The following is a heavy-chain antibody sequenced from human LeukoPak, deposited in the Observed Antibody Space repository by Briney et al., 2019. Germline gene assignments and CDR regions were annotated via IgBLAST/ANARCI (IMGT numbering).Heavy chain of an antibody. Sequence: PGGSMRLSCAASGFTFSSYGTHWVRQAPGKGLEWVAVIWYDGSNKYYADSVKGRFTISRDNSKNTLYLQMNSLRAEDTAVYYCAREEYYDILTGYHPPLYYGMDVWGQGTTVTVSS. J-gene: IGHJ6*02. D-gene: IGHD3-9*01. V-gene: IGHV3-33*01. CDR3: AREEYYDILTGYHPPLYYGMDV. CDR2: IWYDGSNK. CDR1: GFTFSSYG.